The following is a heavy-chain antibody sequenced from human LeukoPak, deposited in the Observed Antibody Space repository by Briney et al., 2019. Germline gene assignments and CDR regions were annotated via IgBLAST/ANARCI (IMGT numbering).Heavy chain of an antibody. CDR2: IRYDGSKK. CDR3: AELGITMIGGV. V-gene: IGHV3-30*02. CDR1: GFTFSSYG. D-gene: IGHD3-10*02. J-gene: IGHJ6*04. Sequence: GGSLRLSCAASGFTFSSYGIHWVRQAPGKGLEWVAFIRYDGSKKYYADSVKGRFTISRDNAKNSLYLQMNSLRAEDTAVYYCAELGITMIGGVWGKGTTVTISS.